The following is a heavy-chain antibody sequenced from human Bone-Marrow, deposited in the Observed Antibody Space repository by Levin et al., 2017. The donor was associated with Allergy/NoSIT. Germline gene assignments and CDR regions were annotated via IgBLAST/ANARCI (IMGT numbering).Heavy chain of an antibody. V-gene: IGHV3-33*01. J-gene: IGHJ4*02. D-gene: IGHD1-26*01. CDR3: ARGSGRTAFFDY. CDR2: IWYDGSNK. CDR1: GFTFSSYG. Sequence: SCAASGFTFSSYGMHWVRQAPGKGLEWVAVIWYDGSNKYYADSVKGRFTISRDNSKNTLYLQMNSLRAEDTAVYYCARGSGRTAFFDYWGQGTLVTVSS.